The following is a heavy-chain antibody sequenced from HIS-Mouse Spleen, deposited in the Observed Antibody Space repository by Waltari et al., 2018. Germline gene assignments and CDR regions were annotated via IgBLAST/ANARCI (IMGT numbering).Heavy chain of an antibody. Sequence: EVQLVQSGGGLVKPGWSLRLSCAASGFTFSSHSMHWVRQAPGKGLEWVSSISSSSSYIYYADSVKGRFTISRDNAKNSLYLQMNSLRAEDTAVYYCARRLLTGDAFDIWGQGTMVTVSS. D-gene: IGHD7-27*01. CDR2: ISSSSSYI. V-gene: IGHV3-21*01. J-gene: IGHJ3*02. CDR3: ARRLLTGDAFDI. CDR1: GFTFSSHS.